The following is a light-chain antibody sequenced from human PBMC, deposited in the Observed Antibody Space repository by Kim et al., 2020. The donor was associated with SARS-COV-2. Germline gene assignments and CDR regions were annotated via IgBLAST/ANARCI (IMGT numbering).Light chain of an antibody. J-gene: IGLJ3*02. CDR1: SSNIGSNY. CDR3: AAWDDSLSGWV. Sequence: GQGVTISCSGSSSNIGSNYVSWYQQLPGTAPKRLSYRNNQRPSGVPDRFSGSKSGTSASLAISGLRSEDEADYYCAAWDDSLSGWVFGGGTQLTVL. V-gene: IGLV1-47*01. CDR2: RNN.